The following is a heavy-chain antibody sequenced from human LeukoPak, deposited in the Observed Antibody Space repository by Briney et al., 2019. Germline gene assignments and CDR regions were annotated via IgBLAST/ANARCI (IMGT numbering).Heavy chain of an antibody. D-gene: IGHD6-19*01. CDR1: GFTFSSYG. V-gene: IGHV3-23*01. CDR3: AKDGSSGWPTSYFDY. CDR2: ISGSGGST. Sequence: GGSLRLSCAASGFTFSSYGMSWVRQAPGKGLEWVSAISGSGGSTYYADSVKGRFTISRDNSKNTLYLQMNSLRAEDTAIYYCAKDGSSGWPTSYFDYWGQGILVTVSS. J-gene: IGHJ4*02.